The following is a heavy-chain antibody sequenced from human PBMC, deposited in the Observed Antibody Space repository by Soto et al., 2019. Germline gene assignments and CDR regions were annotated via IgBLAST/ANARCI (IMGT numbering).Heavy chain of an antibody. CDR3: ASVDTIFGVVIYYYGMDV. V-gene: IGHV1-69*01. J-gene: IGHJ6*02. CDR2: IIPIFGTA. CDR1: GGTFSSYA. Sequence: QVQLVQSGAEVKKPGSSVKVSCKASGGTFSSYAISWVRQAPGQGLEWMGGIIPIFGTANYAQKFQGRVTITADESTSIAYMELSSLRSEDTAVYYCASVDTIFGVVIYYYGMDVWGQGTTVTV. D-gene: IGHD3-3*01.